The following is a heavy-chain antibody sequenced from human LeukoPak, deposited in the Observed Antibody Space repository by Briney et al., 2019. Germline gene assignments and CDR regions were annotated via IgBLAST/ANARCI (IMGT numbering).Heavy chain of an antibody. CDR2: IYYSGST. V-gene: IGHV4-59*01. CDR3: ARTPYYYDTSVFAIFDY. Sequence: PSETLSLTCTVSGGSISSYYWSWIRQPPGKGLEWIGYIYYSGSTNYNPSLKSRVTISVDTSKNQFSLKLSSVTAADTAVYYCARTPYYYDTSVFAIFDYWGQGTLVTVSS. J-gene: IGHJ4*02. CDR1: GGSISSYY. D-gene: IGHD3-22*01.